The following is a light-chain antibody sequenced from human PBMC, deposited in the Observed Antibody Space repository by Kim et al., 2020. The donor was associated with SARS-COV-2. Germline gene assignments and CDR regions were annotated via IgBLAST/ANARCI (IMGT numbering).Light chain of an antibody. CDR1: QSVSSN. Sequence: VAPGERATLSCRASQSVSSNLAWYQQKPGQAPRLLIYGASTRATGIPARFSGSGSGTEFTLTISSLQSEDFAVYYCQQYNNWLWTFGQGTKVDIK. CDR3: QQYNNWLWT. J-gene: IGKJ1*01. V-gene: IGKV3-15*01. CDR2: GAS.